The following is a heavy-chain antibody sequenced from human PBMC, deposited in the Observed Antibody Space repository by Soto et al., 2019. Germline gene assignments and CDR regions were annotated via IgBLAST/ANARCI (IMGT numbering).Heavy chain of an antibody. Sequence: VESLTISWMGSRYSFAGYWITWVRQKTGKGLEWMGRIDPSDSQTYYSPSFRGHVTISVTKSISTVFLQWSSLSASDTAMYYCARQIYDSDTGPNFQYYFDSWGQGTPVTVSS. V-gene: IGHV5-10-1*01. CDR1: RYSFAGYW. CDR3: ARQIYDSDTGPNFQYYFDS. D-gene: IGHD3-22*01. CDR2: IDPSDSQT. J-gene: IGHJ4*02.